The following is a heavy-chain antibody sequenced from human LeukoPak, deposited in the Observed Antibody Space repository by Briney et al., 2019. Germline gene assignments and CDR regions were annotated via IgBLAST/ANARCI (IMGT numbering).Heavy chain of an antibody. V-gene: IGHV1-3*01. CDR1: GYTFTSYA. CDR2: INAGNGNT. Sequence: ASVKVSCKASGYTFTSYAMHWVRQAPGQRLEWMGWINAGNGNTKYSQKFQGRVTITRDTSASTAYMELRSLRSDDTAVYYCARARRDGYNYGWGQGTLVTVSS. CDR3: ARARRDGYNYG. J-gene: IGHJ4*02. D-gene: IGHD5-24*01.